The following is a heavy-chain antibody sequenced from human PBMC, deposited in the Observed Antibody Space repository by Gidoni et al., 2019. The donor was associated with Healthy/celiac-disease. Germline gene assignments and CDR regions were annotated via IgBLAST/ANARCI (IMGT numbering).Heavy chain of an antibody. J-gene: IGHJ4*02. Sequence: QVQLQESGPGLVKPSETLSLTCTVSGGSISSYYWSWIRQPPGKGLEWIGYIYYSGSTNYNPSLKSRVTISVDTSKNQFSLKLSSVTAADTAVYYCARGARTTVTPFDYWGQGTLVTVSS. CDR3: ARGARTTVTPFDY. D-gene: IGHD4-17*01. CDR2: IYYSGST. CDR1: GGSISSYY. V-gene: IGHV4-59*01.